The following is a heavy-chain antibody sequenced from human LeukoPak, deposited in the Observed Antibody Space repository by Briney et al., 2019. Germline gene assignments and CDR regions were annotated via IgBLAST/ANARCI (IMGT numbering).Heavy chain of an antibody. CDR3: ARGWASTESPFDY. CDR1: GFTFSSYS. D-gene: IGHD2-2*01. CDR2: ISSSSSYI. Sequence: PGGSLRLSCAASGFTFSSYSMNWVRQAPGKGLEWVSSISSSSSYIYYADSVKGRFTISRDNAKNSLYLQMNSLRAEDTAVYYCARGWASTESPFDYWGQGTLVTVSS. J-gene: IGHJ4*02. V-gene: IGHV3-21*01.